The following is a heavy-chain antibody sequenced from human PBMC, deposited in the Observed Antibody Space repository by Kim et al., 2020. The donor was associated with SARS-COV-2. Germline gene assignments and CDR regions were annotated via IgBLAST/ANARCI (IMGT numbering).Heavy chain of an antibody. D-gene: IGHD4-17*01. CDR3: ARGSADNGDPYNWCDP. CDR1: GYTFTRYY. V-gene: IGHV1-46*01. CDR2: MNPSGGNT. Sequence: ASVKVSCKASGYTFTRYYMHWVRQAPGQGLEWMGIMNPSGGNTSYAQKFQGRVTMTRDTSTRTVYMELSSLRSEDTAVYYCARGSADNGDPYNWCDPWGQGTLVTVSS. J-gene: IGHJ5*02.